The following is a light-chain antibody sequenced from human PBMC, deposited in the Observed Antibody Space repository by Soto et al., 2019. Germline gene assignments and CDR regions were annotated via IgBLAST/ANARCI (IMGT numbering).Light chain of an antibody. Sequence: DIVMTQSPDPLAVSLGERATINCKSSQSVLYSSNNKNYLAWYQQKPGQPPKLLIYWASTRESGVPDRFSGSGSGTYFTLTISSLQAEDVAVYYCQQYYSTPRTFGQGTKVEIK. CDR1: QSVLYSSNNKNY. CDR3: QQYYSTPRT. CDR2: WAS. J-gene: IGKJ1*01. V-gene: IGKV4-1*01.